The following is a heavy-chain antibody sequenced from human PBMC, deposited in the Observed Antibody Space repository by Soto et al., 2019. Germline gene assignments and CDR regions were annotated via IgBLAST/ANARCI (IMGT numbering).Heavy chain of an antibody. Sequence: EVQLVESGGGLVQPGGSLRLSCAASGFTFSSYEMNWVRQAPGTGLEWLSDISSNGNTIYYADSVKGRFTISRDNAKNSLYLQMNSLRAEDTAIYYCAKVERAGYDYKRAFDYWGQGTLVTVSS. J-gene: IGHJ4*02. V-gene: IGHV3-48*03. CDR2: ISSNGNTI. CDR1: GFTFSSYE. D-gene: IGHD5-12*01. CDR3: AKVERAGYDYKRAFDY.